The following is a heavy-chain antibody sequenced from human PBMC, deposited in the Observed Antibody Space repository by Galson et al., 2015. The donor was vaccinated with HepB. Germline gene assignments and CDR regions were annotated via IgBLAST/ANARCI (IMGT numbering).Heavy chain of an antibody. CDR3: ARRPHSSSWYGNYYYYYMDV. D-gene: IGHD6-13*01. CDR2: IIPIFGTA. V-gene: IGHV1-69*13. CDR1: GGTFSSYA. J-gene: IGHJ6*03. Sequence: SVKVSCKASGGTFSSYAISWVRQAPGQGLEWMGGIIPIFGTANYAQKFQGRVTITADESTSTAYMELSSLRSEDTAVYYCARRPHSSSWYGNYYYYYMDVWGKGTTVTVSS.